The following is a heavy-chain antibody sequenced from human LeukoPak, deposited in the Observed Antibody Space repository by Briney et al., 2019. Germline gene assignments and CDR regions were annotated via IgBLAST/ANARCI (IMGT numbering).Heavy chain of an antibody. CDR2: ISSSSSYI. J-gene: IGHJ4*02. CDR3: AREGFSGGSLPIDY. CDR1: GFTFSSYG. D-gene: IGHD2-15*01. Sequence: GGSLRLSCAASGFTFSSYGMNWVRQAPGKGLEWVSSISSSSSYIYYADSVKGRFTISRDNAKNSLYLQMNSLRAEDTAAYYCAREGFSGGSLPIDYWGQGTLVTVSS. V-gene: IGHV3-21*01.